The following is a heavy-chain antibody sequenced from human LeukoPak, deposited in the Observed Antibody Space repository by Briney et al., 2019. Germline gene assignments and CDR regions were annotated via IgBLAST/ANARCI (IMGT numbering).Heavy chain of an antibody. CDR1: GVTFSSYS. CDR2: ISSSSSYI. Sequence: GGSLRLSCAASGVTFSSYSMNWVRQAPGKGLEWVSSISSSSSYIYYADSVKGRFTISRDDAKNSLYLQMNSLRAEDTAVYYCARALVGAIDAFDIWGQGTMVTVSS. CDR3: ARALVGAIDAFDI. V-gene: IGHV3-21*01. J-gene: IGHJ3*02. D-gene: IGHD1-26*01.